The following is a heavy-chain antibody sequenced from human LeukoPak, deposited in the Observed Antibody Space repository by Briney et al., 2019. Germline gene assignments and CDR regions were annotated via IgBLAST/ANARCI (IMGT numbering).Heavy chain of an antibody. Sequence: PGGSLRPSCAASGFTFSRYWMNWVRQAPGKGLEWVAHIKQDGSEKYYVDSVKGRFTISRDNAKNSLYLQMNSLRAEDTAVYYCARGYSGNDYWGQGTQVTVSS. D-gene: IGHD4-11*01. CDR2: IKQDGSEK. J-gene: IGHJ4*02. V-gene: IGHV3-7*04. CDR1: GFTFSRYW. CDR3: ARGYSGNDY.